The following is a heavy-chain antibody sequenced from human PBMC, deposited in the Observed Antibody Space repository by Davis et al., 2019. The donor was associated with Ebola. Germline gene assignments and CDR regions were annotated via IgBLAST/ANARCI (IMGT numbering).Heavy chain of an antibody. CDR3: ARLPGGVEMAKIGY. Sequence: PSETLSLTCTVSGGSISSYYWSWIRQPPGKGLEWIGYNYYSGSTNYNPSLKSRVTISVDTSKNQFSLKLSPVTAADTAVYYCARLPGGVEMAKIGYWGQGTLVTVSS. V-gene: IGHV4-59*08. CDR1: GGSISSYY. D-gene: IGHD5-24*01. J-gene: IGHJ4*02. CDR2: NYYSGST.